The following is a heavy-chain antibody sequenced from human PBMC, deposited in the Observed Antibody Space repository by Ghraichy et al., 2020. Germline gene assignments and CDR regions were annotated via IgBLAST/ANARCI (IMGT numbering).Heavy chain of an antibody. CDR3: VRDLDWTYDY. D-gene: IGHD3-9*01. Sequence: GESLNISCAVSGFTFSSSTMHWVRQAPGKGLEYVSAIRRKGERIYYANSVKGRFTISGDDSKNTLYLQMDSLRLDDMAVYYCVRDLDWTYDYWGQGTPVTVSS. J-gene: IGHJ4*02. CDR1: GFTFSSST. V-gene: IGHV3-64*01. CDR2: IRRKGERI.